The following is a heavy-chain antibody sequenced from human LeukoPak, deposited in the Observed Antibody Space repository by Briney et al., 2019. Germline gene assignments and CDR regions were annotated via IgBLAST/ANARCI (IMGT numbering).Heavy chain of an antibody. J-gene: IGHJ4*02. D-gene: IGHD6-13*01. Sequence: GGSLRLSCAASGFTFTDYYMSWIRQAPGKGLEWVSYITNSGTTIYYADSVKGRFTISRDNAKNSLYLQMNSLRAEDTAVYYCARGLAAAGTRGPYWGQGTLVTVSS. CDR1: GFTFTDYY. CDR3: ARGLAAAGTRGPY. V-gene: IGHV3-11*01. CDR2: ITNSGTTI.